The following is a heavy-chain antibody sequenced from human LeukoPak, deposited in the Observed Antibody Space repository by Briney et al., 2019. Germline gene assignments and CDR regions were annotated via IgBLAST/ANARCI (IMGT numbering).Heavy chain of an antibody. J-gene: IGHJ6*02. V-gene: IGHV7-4-1*02. CDR1: GYTFTSYA. CDR3: ARDFFVGVIPQGGMDV. D-gene: IGHD3-10*01. CDR2: INTNTGNP. Sequence: ASVKVSCKASGYTFTSYAMNWVRQAPGQGLEWMGWINTNTGNPTYAQGFTGRFVFSLDTSVSTAYLQISSLKAEDTAVYYCARDFFVGVIPQGGMDVWGQGTTVTVSS.